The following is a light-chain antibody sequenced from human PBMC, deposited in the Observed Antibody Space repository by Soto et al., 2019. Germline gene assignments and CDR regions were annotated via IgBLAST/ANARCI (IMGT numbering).Light chain of an antibody. Sequence: EIVLTQSPGTLSLSPGERATLSCRASQSVSSSYLAWYQQKPGQAPRLLIYGVSSRAAGVPDRFSGSGSGTYFTLTISRLEPEDFAVYYCQQYIIPTTFGQGTRLEIK. CDR2: GVS. CDR3: QQYIIPTT. J-gene: IGKJ5*01. V-gene: IGKV3-20*01. CDR1: QSVSSSY.